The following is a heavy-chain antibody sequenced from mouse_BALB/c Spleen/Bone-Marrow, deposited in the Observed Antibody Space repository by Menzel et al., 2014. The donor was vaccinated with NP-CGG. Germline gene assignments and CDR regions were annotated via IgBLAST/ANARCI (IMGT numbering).Heavy chain of an antibody. CDR1: GYTFTDTW. CDR3: ARDY. Sequence: VQLQESGLELAKPGASVKMSCKASGYTFTDTWIHWIKQRPGQGLEWIGYINPSTGYAEYNQNFKDKATLTVDKSSSTAYMQLSSLTSEDSAVYYCARDYWGQGTTLTVSS. J-gene: IGHJ2*01. V-gene: IGHV1-7*01. CDR2: INPSTGYA.